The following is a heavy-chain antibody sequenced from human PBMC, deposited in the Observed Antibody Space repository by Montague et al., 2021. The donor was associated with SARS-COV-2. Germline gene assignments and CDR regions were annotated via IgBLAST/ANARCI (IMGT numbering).Heavy chain of an antibody. Sequence: SETLSLTCTVSGGSISSNSYYWGWIRQPPGKGLEWIGSIYYSGSTYYNPSLKSRVTISVDTSKNQFSLKLSSVTAADTAVYYCARHDDILTTYYYYYGMDVWGQGTTVTVSS. CDR3: ARHDDILTTYYYYYGMDV. CDR1: GGSISSNSYY. V-gene: IGHV4-39*01. CDR2: IYYSGST. D-gene: IGHD3-9*01. J-gene: IGHJ6*02.